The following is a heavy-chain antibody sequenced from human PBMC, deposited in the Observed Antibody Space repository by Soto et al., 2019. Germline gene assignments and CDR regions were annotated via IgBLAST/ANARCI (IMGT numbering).Heavy chain of an antibody. CDR3: ARLNGYCVSTNCHGYYGMDV. V-gene: IGHV4-39*01. J-gene: IGHJ6*02. CDR2: IYSSENT. Sequence: PSETLSLTCTVSGSSVSSNSYSWGWIRKSPGKGLEWIGTIYSSENTYYNPSLLSRVTISVDTSKNEFSLRLSSVTAADTAVYYCARLNGYCVSTNCHGYYGMDVWGQGTTVTVSS. D-gene: IGHD2-2*03. CDR1: GSSVSSNSYS.